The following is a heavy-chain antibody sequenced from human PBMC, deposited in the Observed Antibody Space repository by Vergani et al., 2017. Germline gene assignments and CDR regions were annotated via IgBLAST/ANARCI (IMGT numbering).Heavy chain of an antibody. CDR3: ARGGDIVVVPAAGGYYMDV. D-gene: IGHD2-2*01. CDR2: ISYDRSNK. J-gene: IGHJ6*03. Sequence: QVQLVESGGGVVQPGRSLRLSCAASGFTFSSYAMHWVRQAPGKGLEWVAVISYDRSNKYYADSVKGRFTISRDNSKNTLYLQMNSLRAEDTAVYYCARGGDIVVVPAAGGYYMDVWGKGTTVTVSS. V-gene: IGHV3-30-3*01. CDR1: GFTFSSYA.